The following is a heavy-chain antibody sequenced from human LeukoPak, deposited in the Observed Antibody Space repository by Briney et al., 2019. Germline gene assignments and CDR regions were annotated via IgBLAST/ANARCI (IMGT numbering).Heavy chain of an antibody. J-gene: IGHJ4*02. CDR2: ITSGLTT. CDR3: AKDYPDLTPATTTLGPFFDA. Sequence: GGSLRLSCAASGFTFSTYAMTWVRQAPGKGLEWVSTITSGLTTYYADSVRGRFTISRDNSKNTVYLQMYSLRAEDTALCYCAKDYPDLTPATTTLGPFFDAWGPGTLVTVSS. V-gene: IGHV3-23*01. CDR1: GFTFSTYA. D-gene: IGHD4-11*01.